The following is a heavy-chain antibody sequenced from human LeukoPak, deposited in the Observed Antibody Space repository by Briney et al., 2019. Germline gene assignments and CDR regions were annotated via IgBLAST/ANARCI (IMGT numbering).Heavy chain of an antibody. J-gene: IGHJ5*02. CDR1: GFTFSSYW. D-gene: IGHD3-22*01. CDR3: ERDIRNYYDSRGLEA. V-gene: IGHV3-74*01. CDR2: INSDGSST. Sequence: GGSLRLSCAASGFTFSSYWMHWVRQAPGKGLVWVSRINSDGSSTSYANSVKGRFTISRDNAKNTLYLQMNSLRAEDTAVYYCERDIRNYYDSRGLEAWGQGTLVTVSS.